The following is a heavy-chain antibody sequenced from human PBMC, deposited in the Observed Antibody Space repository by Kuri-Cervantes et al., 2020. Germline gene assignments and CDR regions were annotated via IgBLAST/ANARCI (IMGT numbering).Heavy chain of an antibody. CDR1: GFTFSSYS. V-gene: IGHV3-21*01. D-gene: IGHD2-15*01. J-gene: IGHJ3*02. CDR3: ARGTECSGGSCANDAFDI. CDR2: ISSSSSYI. Sequence: GESLKISCAASGFTFSSYSMNWVRQAPGKGLEWVSSISSSSSYIYYADSVKGRFTISRDNAKNSLYLQMNSLRAEDTAVYYCARGTECSGGSCANDAFDIWGQGTMVTVSS.